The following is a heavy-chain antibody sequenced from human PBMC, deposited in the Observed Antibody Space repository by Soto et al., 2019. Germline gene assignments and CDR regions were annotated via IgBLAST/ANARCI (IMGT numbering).Heavy chain of an antibody. V-gene: IGHV3-48*01. J-gene: IGHJ6*03. D-gene: IGHD3-3*01. CDR3: ARDHRPLITIFGVVYYYYMDV. CDR2: ISSSSSTI. CDR1: GFTFSSYS. Sequence: SLRRSCAASGFTFSSYSMNWVRQAPGKGLEWVSYISSSSSTIYYADSVKGRFTISRDNAKNSLYLQMNSLRAEDTAVYYCARDHRPLITIFGVVYYYYMDVWGKGTTVTVSS.